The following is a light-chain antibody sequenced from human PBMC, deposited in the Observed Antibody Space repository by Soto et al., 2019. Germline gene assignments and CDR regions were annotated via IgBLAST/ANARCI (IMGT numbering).Light chain of an antibody. CDR3: QQYDSYSSGP. J-gene: IGKJ1*01. CDR2: AAS. V-gene: IGKV1-5*01. Sequence: ASLGDEVTITCRASQTIMTYLNWYQLKPGKPPRLLIYAASSLQSGVPSRFSGSGSGTDFTLTISNLQPDDFATYYCQQYDSYSSGPFGQGTKVDIK. CDR1: QTIMTY.